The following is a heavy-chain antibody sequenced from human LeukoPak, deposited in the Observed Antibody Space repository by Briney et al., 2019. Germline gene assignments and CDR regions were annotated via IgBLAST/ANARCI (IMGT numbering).Heavy chain of an antibody. CDR1: GYTFTSYG. Sequence: GASVKVSCKASGYTFTSYGISWVRQAPGQGLEWMGIINPSGGSTSYAQKFQGRVTMTRDMSTSTVYMELSSLRSEDTAVYYCSRDRGVAGNFDYWGQGTLVTVS. CDR3: SRDRGVAGNFDY. CDR2: INPSGGST. D-gene: IGHD6-19*01. V-gene: IGHV1-46*01. J-gene: IGHJ4*02.